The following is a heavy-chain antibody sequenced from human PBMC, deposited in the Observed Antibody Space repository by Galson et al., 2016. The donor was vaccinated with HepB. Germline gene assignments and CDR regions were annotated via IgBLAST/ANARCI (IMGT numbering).Heavy chain of an antibody. CDR2: INTNTGNP. CDR1: GYTFTSYA. Sequence: SVKVSCKASGYTFTSYAMHWVRQAPGQGLEWMGWINTNTGNPTYAQGFTGRFVFSLDTSVSTAYLQISSLKAEDTAVYFCAITSYTSGWYHWGQGTLVTVSS. V-gene: IGHV7-4-1*02. CDR3: AITSYTSGWYH. D-gene: IGHD6-19*01. J-gene: IGHJ5*02.